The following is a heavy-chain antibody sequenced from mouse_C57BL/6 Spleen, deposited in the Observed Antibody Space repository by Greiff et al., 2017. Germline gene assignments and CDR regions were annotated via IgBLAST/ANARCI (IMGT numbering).Heavy chain of an antibody. J-gene: IGHJ3*01. V-gene: IGHV14-4*01. CDR3: TTELLRSAWFAY. CDR1: GFNIKDDY. CDR2: IDPETGDT. Sequence: VQLQQSGAELVRPGASVKLSCTASGFNIKDDYMHWVKQRPEQGLEWIGWIDPETGDTEYASKFQGKATITADTSSNTAYLQLSSLTSEDTAVYYCTTELLRSAWFAYWGQGTLVTVSA. D-gene: IGHD1-1*01.